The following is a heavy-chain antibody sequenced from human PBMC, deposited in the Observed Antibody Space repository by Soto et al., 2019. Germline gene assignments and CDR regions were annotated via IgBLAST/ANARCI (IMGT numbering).Heavy chain of an antibody. CDR2: IFYTGVT. J-gene: IGHJ2*01. CDR1: GGSVSNASFY. Sequence: QVQLQESGPGLVKPSETLSLTCSVSGGSVSNASFYWTWIRQAPGTGLEYIGYIFYTGVTNYNPSLSSRVTLSLDTSKNHFSLKLNSMTAADTAVYYCVRVLDSSWDADLWGRGTLVTVSS. CDR3: VRVLDSSWDADL. D-gene: IGHD3-22*01. V-gene: IGHV4-61*03.